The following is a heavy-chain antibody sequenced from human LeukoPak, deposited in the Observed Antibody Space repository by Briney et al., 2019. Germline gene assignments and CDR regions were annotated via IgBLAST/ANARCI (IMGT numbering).Heavy chain of an antibody. V-gene: IGHV4-34*01. J-gene: IGHJ4*02. CDR2: INHSGST. CDR1: GGSFSTYY. Sequence: SETLSLTCAVYGGSFSTYYWNWIRQPPGKGLEWIGEINHSGSTNYNPSLKSRVTISVDTSKNQFSLKLSSVTAADTAVYYCARGGFYCGGDCYVDYWGQGTLVTASS. D-gene: IGHD2-21*02. CDR3: ARGGFYCGGDCYVDY.